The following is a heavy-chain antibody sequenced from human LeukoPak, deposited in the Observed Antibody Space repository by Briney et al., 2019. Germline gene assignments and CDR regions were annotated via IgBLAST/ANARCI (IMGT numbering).Heavy chain of an antibody. D-gene: IGHD1-26*01. V-gene: IGHV1-2*02. CDR1: GYTFTGYY. CDR2: INPNNGGT. CDR3: ARFGGSYYSYYYYMDV. Sequence: ASVKVSCKASGYTFTGYYMHWVRQAPGQGLEWMGWINPNNGGTNYPQKFQGRVTMTRDTSISTAYMELRSLRSDDTAVYYCARFGGSYYSYYYYMDVWGKGTTVTISS. J-gene: IGHJ6*03.